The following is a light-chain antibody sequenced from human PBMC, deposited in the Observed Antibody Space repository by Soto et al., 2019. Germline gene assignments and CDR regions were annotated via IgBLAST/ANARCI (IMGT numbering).Light chain of an antibody. J-gene: IGKJ1*01. CDR2: WAS. V-gene: IGKV4-1*01. CDR1: QSVLYSSNNKNY. CDR3: HQYYSAPWT. Sequence: DIVMTQSPDSLAVSLGERATINCKSSQSVLYSSNNKNYLAWYQQKPGQPPKLLIYWASTRESGVPDRFSGGVSWTDFTRTISSLQAEDVAVYYCHQYYSAPWTFGQGTKVDIK.